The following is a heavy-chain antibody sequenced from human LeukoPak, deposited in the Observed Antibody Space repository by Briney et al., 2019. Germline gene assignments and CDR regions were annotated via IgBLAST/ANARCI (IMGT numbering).Heavy chain of an antibody. Sequence: GGSLRVSCAASGFTFSSYSMNWVRQAPGKGLEWVSSISSSSSYIYYGDSVKGRFTISRDNAKNSLYLQMNSLRAEDTAVYYCASSRYDSSGYYGIIGYWGQGTLVTVSS. CDR2: ISSSSSYI. J-gene: IGHJ4*02. D-gene: IGHD3-22*01. V-gene: IGHV3-21*01. CDR1: GFTFSSYS. CDR3: ASSRYDSSGYYGIIGY.